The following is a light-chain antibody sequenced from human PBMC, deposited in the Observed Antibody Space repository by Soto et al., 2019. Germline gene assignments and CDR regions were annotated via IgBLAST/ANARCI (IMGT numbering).Light chain of an antibody. V-gene: IGKV3-15*01. J-gene: IGKJ4*01. CDR3: QQYNNWPPPLT. CDR1: QSVSSN. Sequence: EIVMTQSPATLSVSPGERATLSCRASQSVSSNLAWYQQKPGQAPMLLIYGASTRATGIPARFSGSGSGTEFPLTISSLQSEDFAVYYCQQYNNWPPPLTFGGGTKVEI. CDR2: GAS.